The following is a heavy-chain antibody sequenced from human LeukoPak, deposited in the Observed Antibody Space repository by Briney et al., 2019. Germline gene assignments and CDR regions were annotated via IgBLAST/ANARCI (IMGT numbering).Heavy chain of an antibody. J-gene: IGHJ4*02. V-gene: IGHV1-69*04. CDR2: IVPSLDIL. CDR1: GGTLRNYG. CDR3: AGEPPREVAVITFDS. D-gene: IGHD5-24*01. Sequence: SEKVSCKASGGTLRNYGFNWVRQTPGQGLEWLGRIVPSLDILNYAQKFQGRLTLIADTSTTTAYMELSSLTSDDTAIYYCAGEPPREVAVITFDSWGQGTLVTVSS.